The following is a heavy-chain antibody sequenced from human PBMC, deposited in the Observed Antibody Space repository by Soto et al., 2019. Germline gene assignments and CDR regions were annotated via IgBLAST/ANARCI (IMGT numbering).Heavy chain of an antibody. V-gene: IGHV3-7*03. CDR1: GFTFDSYW. D-gene: IGHD5-18*01. CDR3: ARDAVGYNFGYRDYYYYGLDV. Sequence: GGSLRLSCVPSGFTFDSYWMSWVRQAPGKGLEWVANIKQDGTETNYVDSVKGRFTISRDNANNSLYLQMNSLRAEDTAVHYCARDAVGYNFGYRDYYYYGLDVWGQGTTVTVSS. J-gene: IGHJ6*02. CDR2: IKQDGTET.